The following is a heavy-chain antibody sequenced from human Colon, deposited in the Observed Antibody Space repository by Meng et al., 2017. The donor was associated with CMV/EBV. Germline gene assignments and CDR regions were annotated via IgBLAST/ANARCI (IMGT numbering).Heavy chain of an antibody. CDR3: VRDLTGEEDY. Sequence: SLTGAVSGGSLGRHYWSWIRQSPGKGLEWIGDINTSGRPNYNPSLKSRVTISIDTSRNQFSLNLNSVTAADTAVYYCVRDLTGEEDYWGQGNLVTVSS. J-gene: IGHJ4*02. D-gene: IGHD7-27*01. CDR1: GGSLGRHY. CDR2: INTSGRP. V-gene: IGHV4-34*01.